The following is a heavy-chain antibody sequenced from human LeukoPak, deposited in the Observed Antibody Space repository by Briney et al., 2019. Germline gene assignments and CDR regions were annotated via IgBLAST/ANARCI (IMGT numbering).Heavy chain of an antibody. Sequence: GGSLRLSCAASGFSVSSNYMSWVRQAPGKGLEWVSIIDTGGKTYYADSVKGRFTISRDNSKDTLYLQMGSLRSEDMAVYYCARAPTVTAESAFGYWGQGTLVTVSS. V-gene: IGHV3-66*02. J-gene: IGHJ4*02. D-gene: IGHD4-17*01. CDR1: GFSVSSNY. CDR2: IDTGGKT. CDR3: ARAPTVTAESAFGY.